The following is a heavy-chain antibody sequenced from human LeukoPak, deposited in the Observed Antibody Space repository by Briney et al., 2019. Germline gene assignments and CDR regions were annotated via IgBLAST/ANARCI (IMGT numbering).Heavy chain of an antibody. J-gene: IGHJ4*02. Sequence: PSETLSLTCAAYGGSFSGYYWSWIRQPPGKGLEWIGEINHSGSTNYNPSLKSRVTISVDTSKNQFSLKLSSVTAADTAVYYCASRIAALDYWGQGTLVTVSS. CDR1: GGSFSGYY. CDR3: ASRIAALDY. D-gene: IGHD6-13*01. V-gene: IGHV4-34*01. CDR2: INHSGST.